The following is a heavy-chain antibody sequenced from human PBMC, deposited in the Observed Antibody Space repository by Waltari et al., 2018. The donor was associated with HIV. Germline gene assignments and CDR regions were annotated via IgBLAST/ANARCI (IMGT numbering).Heavy chain of an antibody. V-gene: IGHV3-23*01. J-gene: IGHJ4*02. Sequence: EVQLLESGGGLVQPGGSLRLSCAASGFTFSSYAMRWVRQAPGKGLEWVSAISGSGGSTYYADSVKGRFTISRDNSKNTLYLQMNSLRAEDTAVYYCANLSDEKGYCSSTSCPQLDYWGQGTLVTVSS. D-gene: IGHD2-2*01. CDR1: GFTFSSYA. CDR3: ANLSDEKGYCSSTSCPQLDY. CDR2: ISGSGGST.